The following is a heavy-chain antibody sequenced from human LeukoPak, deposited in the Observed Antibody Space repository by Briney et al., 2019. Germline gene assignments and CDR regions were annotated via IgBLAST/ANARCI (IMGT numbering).Heavy chain of an antibody. Sequence: SETLSLTCAVYGGSFSGYYWGGIGRPQGKGWDGMGEINHSGSTNYNPSLKSRVTISVDTSKNQFSLKLSSVTAADTAVYYCARSRLWTVAALDYWGQGTLVTVSS. CDR1: GGSFSGYY. CDR2: INHSGST. V-gene: IGHV4-34*01. CDR3: ARSRLWTVAALDY. J-gene: IGHJ4*02. D-gene: IGHD4-23*01.